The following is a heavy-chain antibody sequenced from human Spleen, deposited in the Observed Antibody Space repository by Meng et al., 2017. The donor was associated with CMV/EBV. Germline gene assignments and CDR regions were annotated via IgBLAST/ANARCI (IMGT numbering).Heavy chain of an antibody. CDR1: GFTFSSYA. Sequence: GESLKISCAASGFTFSSYAMHWVRQAPGKGLEWVAVISYDGSNKYYADSVKGRFTISRDNSKNTLYLQMNSLRAEDTAVYYCAPKGSTYYFDYWGQGTLVTVSS. J-gene: IGHJ4*02. V-gene: IGHV3-30-3*01. CDR3: APKGSTYYFDY. CDR2: ISYDGSNK.